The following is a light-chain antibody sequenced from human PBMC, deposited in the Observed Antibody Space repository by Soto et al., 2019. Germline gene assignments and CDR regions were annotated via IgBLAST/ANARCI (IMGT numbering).Light chain of an antibody. Sequence: DIQLTQSPSFLSASVGDRVIITCRASQGISTYLAWYQQKSGKAPKLLIYVASTLQSGVPSRFSGSGSGTEFTVTISSLQPEDLATYYCQQLYSYPYTFGQGTNLEI. CDR2: VAS. J-gene: IGKJ2*01. V-gene: IGKV1-9*01. CDR3: QQLYSYPYT. CDR1: QGISTY.